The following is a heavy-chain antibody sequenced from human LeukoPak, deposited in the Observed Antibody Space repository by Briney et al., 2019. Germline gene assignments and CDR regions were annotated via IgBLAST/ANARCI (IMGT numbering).Heavy chain of an antibody. CDR2: INHSGSA. V-gene: IGHV4-34*01. Sequence: SETLSLTCTVSGGSFSGYYCTWIRQPPGKGLEWIGEINHSGSANYNPSLKSRVTISVDTSKNQFSLKLSSVTAADTAVYYCARGLEYGGFDYWGQGTLVTVSS. J-gene: IGHJ4*02. CDR3: ARGLEYGGFDY. CDR1: GGSFSGYY. D-gene: IGHD2-2*01.